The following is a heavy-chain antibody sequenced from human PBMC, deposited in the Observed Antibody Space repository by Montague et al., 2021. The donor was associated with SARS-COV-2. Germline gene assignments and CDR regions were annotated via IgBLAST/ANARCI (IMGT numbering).Heavy chain of an antibody. CDR2: MYYSGGT. CDR3: ARDFDY. Sequence: SETLSLTCTVSGGSISSYYWSWIRQPPGKGLEWSGDMYYSGGTNYNPSLKSRVTLSVDTTKNKFSLKRSSVTAADTAVYYCARDFDYWGQGTLVTVSS. CDR1: GGSISSYY. J-gene: IGHJ4*02. V-gene: IGHV4-59*13.